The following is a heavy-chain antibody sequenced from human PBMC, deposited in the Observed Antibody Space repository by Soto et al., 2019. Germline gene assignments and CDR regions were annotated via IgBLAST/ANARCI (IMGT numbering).Heavy chain of an antibody. J-gene: IGHJ5*02. CDR3: ARDSKYYDIFPNWFDP. Sequence: ASVKVSCKASGYTFTSYAMHWVRQAPGQRLEWMGWINAGNGNTKYSQKYQGRVTITRDTSTSTAYMELSSLRSEDTAVYYCARDSKYYDIFPNWFDPWGQGTLVTVSS. CDR2: INAGNGNT. V-gene: IGHV1-3*01. D-gene: IGHD3-9*01. CDR1: GYTFTSYA.